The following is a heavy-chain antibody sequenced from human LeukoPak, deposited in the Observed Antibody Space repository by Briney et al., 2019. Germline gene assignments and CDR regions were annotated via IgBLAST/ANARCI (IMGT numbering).Heavy chain of an antibody. CDR2: IRYDDSIK. CDR1: GFPFSSYD. CDR3: YMIVDPDY. V-gene: IGHV3-30*02. D-gene: IGHD3-22*01. Sequence: PGGSLRLSCAASGFPFSSYDMHWVRQAPGKGLEWVAYIRYDDSIKYYADSVRGRFTISRDSSKNTLYLQMNSLRAEDTAVYYCYMIVDPDYWGQGTLVTVSS. J-gene: IGHJ4*02.